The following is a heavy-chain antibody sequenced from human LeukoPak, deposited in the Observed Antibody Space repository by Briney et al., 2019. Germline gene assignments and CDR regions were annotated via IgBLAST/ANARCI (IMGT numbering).Heavy chain of an antibody. CDR1: GGSFSGYY. CDR3: TSQTSGYYYYYGMDV. CDR2: INHSGST. D-gene: IGHD3-10*01. J-gene: IGHJ6*02. Sequence: SETLSLTYAVYGGSFSGYYWSWIRQPPGKGLEWIGEINHSGSTNYNPSLKSRVTISVDTSKNHFSLRLSSVTAADTAVYYCTSQTSGYYYYYGMDVWGQGTTVTVSS. V-gene: IGHV4-34*01.